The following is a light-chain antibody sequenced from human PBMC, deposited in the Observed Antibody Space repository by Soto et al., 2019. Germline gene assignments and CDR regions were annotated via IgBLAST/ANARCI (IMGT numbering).Light chain of an antibody. J-gene: IGKJ4*01. V-gene: IGKV3-20*01. CDR2: GAF. Sequence: EVVLTQSPATLSLAPGERASLSCRASQFLSSYLAWYQQKPGQAPRLLIYGAFNRATGIPDRFIGGGSETDFTLTISRLEPEDFAVYYCQQFGDSRLTFGGGTKVDIK. CDR1: QFLSSY. CDR3: QQFGDSRLT.